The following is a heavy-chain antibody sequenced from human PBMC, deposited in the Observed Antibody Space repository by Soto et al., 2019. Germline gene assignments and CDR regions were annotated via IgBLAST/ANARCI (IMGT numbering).Heavy chain of an antibody. CDR1: GRPIRNCRYD. Sequence: SDTQSQTFNLSGRPIRNCRYDWRWNLHQPGKGLKWTGYLNYSGSTYYNPSLKSLVTISVDTSKNQFSLKLSSVTAADTAVYYCARSPEATVTAFDYWGQG. J-gene: IGHJ4*02. CDR2: LNYSGST. D-gene: IGHD4-17*01. CDR3: ARSPEATVTAFDY. V-gene: IGHV4-31*01.